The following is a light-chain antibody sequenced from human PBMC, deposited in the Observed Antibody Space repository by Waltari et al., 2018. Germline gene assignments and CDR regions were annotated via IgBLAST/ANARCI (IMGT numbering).Light chain of an antibody. V-gene: IGLV2-14*03. CDR3: SSYTSSSTWV. CDR2: DVS. J-gene: IGLJ3*02. CDR1: SRDAGGYNY. Sequence: QSALTQPASVSGSPGQSITISCTGTSRDAGGYNYVSWYQQHPGTPPKLMIYDVSNRPSGVSNRFAGSKSGNTASLTISGLQAEDEADYYCSSYTSSSTWVFGGGTKLTVL.